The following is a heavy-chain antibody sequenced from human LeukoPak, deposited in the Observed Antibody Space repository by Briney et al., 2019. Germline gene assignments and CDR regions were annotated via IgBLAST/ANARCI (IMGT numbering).Heavy chain of an antibody. V-gene: IGHV3-64D*06. D-gene: IGHD6-13*01. CDR1: GFTFSSYA. Sequence: GGSLRLSCSASGFTFSSYAMHWVRQAPGKGLEYVSAISSNGGSTYYADSVKGRFTISRDNSKNTLYLQMSSLRAEDSAVYYCVTRYSKHYYYYGMDVWGQGTTVTVSS. J-gene: IGHJ6*02. CDR2: ISSNGGST. CDR3: VTRYSKHYYYYGMDV.